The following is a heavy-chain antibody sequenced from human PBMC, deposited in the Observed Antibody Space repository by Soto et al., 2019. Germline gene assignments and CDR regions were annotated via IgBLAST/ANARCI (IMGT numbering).Heavy chain of an antibody. V-gene: IGHV4-39*01. CDR2: IYYSGST. J-gene: IGHJ4*02. CDR3: ARHITAQTIFGVVIPYYFDY. D-gene: IGHD3-3*01. CDR1: GGSISSSSYY. Sequence: PSETLSLTCTVSGGSISSSSYYWGWIRQPPGKGLEWIGSIYYSGSTYYNPSLKSRVTISVDTSKNQFSLKLSSVTAADTAVYYCARHITAQTIFGVVIPYYFDYWGQGTLVTVSS.